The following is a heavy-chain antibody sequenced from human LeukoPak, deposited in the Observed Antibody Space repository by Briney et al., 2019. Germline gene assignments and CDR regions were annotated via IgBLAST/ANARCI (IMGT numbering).Heavy chain of an antibody. Sequence: PSETLSLTCTVSGGSISNYYWSWIRQPPGKGLEWIGYIYYSGSTKYNPSLKSRVTISVDTSKNQFSLRLSSVTAADTAVYHCARDWGVSARPGYMDVWGKGTTVTVSS. J-gene: IGHJ6*03. CDR3: ARDWGVSARPGYMDV. D-gene: IGHD6-6*01. CDR1: GGSISNYY. V-gene: IGHV4-59*01. CDR2: IYYSGST.